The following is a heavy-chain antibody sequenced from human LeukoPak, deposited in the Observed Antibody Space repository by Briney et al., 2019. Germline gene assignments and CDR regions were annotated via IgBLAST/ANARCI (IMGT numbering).Heavy chain of an antibody. D-gene: IGHD4-11*01. J-gene: IGHJ1*01. Sequence: GGSLRLSCAASGFSFSGYGMHWVRQAPGKGLEWVAFIRYDGSNEYYADSVKGRFTISRDKSKNTLSLQMNGLRVEDTAVYYCATYSTRNAREFQSWGQGTLVTVSS. CDR3: ATYSTRNAREFQS. CDR2: IRYDGSNE. CDR1: GFSFSGYG. V-gene: IGHV3-30*02.